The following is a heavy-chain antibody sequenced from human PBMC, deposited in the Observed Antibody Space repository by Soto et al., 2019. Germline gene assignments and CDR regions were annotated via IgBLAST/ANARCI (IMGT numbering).Heavy chain of an antibody. V-gene: IGHV3-20*04. D-gene: IGHD2-2*02. CDR1: GFTFDDYA. Sequence: EVQLVESGGGVVRPGGSLRLSCAASGFTFDDYAWSWVRQAPGKGLEWVAGINWNGRSTTYADSLKGRFTISRDNAKNSLHLQINSLRAEDTALYFCARCSSTSCYIMASFDYWGQGTLVTVSS. J-gene: IGHJ4*02. CDR2: INWNGRST. CDR3: ARCSSTSCYIMASFDY.